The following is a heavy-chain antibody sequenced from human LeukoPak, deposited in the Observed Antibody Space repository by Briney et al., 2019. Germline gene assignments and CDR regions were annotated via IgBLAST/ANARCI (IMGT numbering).Heavy chain of an antibody. Sequence: ASVKVSCKASGYTFTGYYMHWVRQAPGQGLEWMGWISAYNGNTNYAQKLQGRVTMTTDTSTSTAYMELRSLRSDDTAVYYCARDPSYYGSGNLDYWGQGTLVTVSS. CDR3: ARDPSYYGSGNLDY. CDR2: ISAYNGNT. CDR1: GYTFTGYY. V-gene: IGHV1-18*04. J-gene: IGHJ4*02. D-gene: IGHD3-10*01.